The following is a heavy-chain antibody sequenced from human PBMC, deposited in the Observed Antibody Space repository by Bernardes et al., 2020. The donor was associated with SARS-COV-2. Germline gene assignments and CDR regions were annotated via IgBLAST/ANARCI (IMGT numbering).Heavy chain of an antibody. CDR1: GFTFSNYG. D-gene: IGHD6-25*01. CDR2: ISYDATKK. Sequence: GGSLRLSCAASGFTFSNYGMHWVRQAPGKGLELVAFISYDATKKYYADSVKGRFTVSRDKSKNTLFLQINSLRTDDTAVYYCHLNARRPEFFDSWGQGSLVTVSS. J-gene: IGHJ4*02. V-gene: IGHV3-30*03. CDR3: HLNARRPEFFDS.